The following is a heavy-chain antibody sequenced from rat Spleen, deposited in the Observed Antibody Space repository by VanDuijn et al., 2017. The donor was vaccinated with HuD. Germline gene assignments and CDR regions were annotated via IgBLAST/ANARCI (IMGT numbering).Heavy chain of an antibody. J-gene: IGHJ2*01. V-gene: IGHV5-7*01. Sequence: EVQLVESGGGLVQPGRSLKLSCAASGFTFSDYNMAWVRQAPKKGLEWVATISYDGSSTYYRDSVKGRFTISRDNAKTTLFLQMDSLRSEDTATYYCATTPGRPFAYWGQGVMVTVSS. CDR3: ATTPGRPFAY. CDR2: ISYDGSST. CDR1: GFTFSDYN. D-gene: IGHD5-1*01.